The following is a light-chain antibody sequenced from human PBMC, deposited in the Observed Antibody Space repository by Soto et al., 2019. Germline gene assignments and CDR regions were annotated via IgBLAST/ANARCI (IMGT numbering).Light chain of an antibody. Sequence: QSVLTQPACVSGSPGQSITISCTGTSSDVGGYNYVSWYQQHPGKAPKLMIYDVSNRPSGVSNRFSGSKSGNTASLTISGLQAEDEADYYCSSYTSSSPYVFGTGTKVTVL. V-gene: IGLV2-14*01. CDR2: DVS. CDR3: SSYTSSSPYV. J-gene: IGLJ1*01. CDR1: SSDVGGYNY.